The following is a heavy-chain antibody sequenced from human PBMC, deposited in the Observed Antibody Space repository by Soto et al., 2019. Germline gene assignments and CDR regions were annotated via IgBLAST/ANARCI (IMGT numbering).Heavy chain of an antibody. CDR1: GFTFSSYA. CDR3: AKGAIYDILPDSDY. J-gene: IGHJ4*02. V-gene: IGHV3-23*01. CDR2: ISGSGGIT. Sequence: PGGSLRLSCAASGFTFSSYAMSWLRQAPGKGLEWVSAISGSGGITYYADSVKGRFTISRDTPKNTLYLQMNSLRAEDTAVYYYAKGAIYDILPDSDYWGQGTLVTVSS. D-gene: IGHD3-9*01.